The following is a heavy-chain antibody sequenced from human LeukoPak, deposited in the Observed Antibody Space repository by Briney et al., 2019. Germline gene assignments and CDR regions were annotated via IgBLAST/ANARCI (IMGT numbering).Heavy chain of an antibody. V-gene: IGHV3-53*04. CDR3: AHFDWTNRKGRDAFDI. J-gene: IGHJ3*02. Sequence: GGSLTLSCAASGLTVSINYMSWIRQPPGKGLEWVSYIYNCGSTYYADSVKGRSTISRHNSKHTLYLQMNSLRADDTGVYYCAHFDWTNRKGRDAFDIWGQGTMVTVSS. CDR1: GLTVSINY. CDR2: IYNCGST. D-gene: IGHD3-9*01.